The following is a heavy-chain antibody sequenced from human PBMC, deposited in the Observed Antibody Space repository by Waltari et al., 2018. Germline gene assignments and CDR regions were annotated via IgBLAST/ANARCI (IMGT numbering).Heavy chain of an antibody. CDR3: AREDAAVGDAFDI. Sequence: QVQLQESGPGLVKPSETLSLTCTVSGGSISSYYWSWIRQPPGKGLEWIGYIYYSGSTNDHPSFKSRVTLSVDTSKNQFSLKLSSVTAADTAVYYCAREDAAVGDAFDIWGQGTMVTVSS. CDR1: GGSISSYY. D-gene: IGHD6-25*01. CDR2: IYYSGST. J-gene: IGHJ3*02. V-gene: IGHV4-59*01.